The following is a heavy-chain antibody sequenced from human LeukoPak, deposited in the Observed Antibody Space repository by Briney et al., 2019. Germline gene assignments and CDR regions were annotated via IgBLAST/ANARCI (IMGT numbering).Heavy chain of an antibody. V-gene: IGHV4-31*03. CDR1: GASISTGGFY. CDR3: ARGSAFDI. CDR2: IYYTGSV. J-gene: IGHJ3*02. Sequence: SETLSLTCTISGASISTGGFYWTWIRQPPGEGLEWIGYIYYTGSVDYNASLKSRLTISLDTSKNRFSLELNSVTAADTAVYYCARGSAFDIWGQGTMVTVSS. D-gene: IGHD3-10*01.